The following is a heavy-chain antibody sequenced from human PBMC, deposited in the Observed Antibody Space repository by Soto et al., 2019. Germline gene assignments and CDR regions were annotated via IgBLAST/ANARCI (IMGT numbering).Heavy chain of an antibody. V-gene: IGHV2-5*02. Sequence: QITLKESGPTLVKPTQTLTLTCTFSGFSLNTHGVGVGWIRQPPGKTLEWLAIIYWDDEKRYSPSLKTRLIITKDTSKNPVVLTMSNMDPVDTATYYCAHRLRYCSGGYCYSSFDHWGQGMLVTVSS. D-gene: IGHD2-15*01. CDR2: IYWDDEK. CDR3: AHRLRYCSGGYCYSSFDH. J-gene: IGHJ4*02. CDR1: GFSLNTHGVG.